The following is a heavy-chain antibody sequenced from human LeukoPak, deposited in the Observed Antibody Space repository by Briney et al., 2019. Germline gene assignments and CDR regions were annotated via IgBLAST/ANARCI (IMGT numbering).Heavy chain of an antibody. CDR1: GSSISSNY. CDR2: IYSGGST. CDR3: ARVACGTGGSCYSRGAFDI. V-gene: IGHV3-53*01. D-gene: IGHD2-15*01. J-gene: IGHJ3*02. Sequence: GGSLRLSCAASGSSISSNYMSWVRQAPGKGLEWVSVIYSGGSTYCADSVKGRFTISRDNSKNTLYLQMNSLRAEDTAVYYCARVACGTGGSCYSRGAFDIWGQGTMVTVSS.